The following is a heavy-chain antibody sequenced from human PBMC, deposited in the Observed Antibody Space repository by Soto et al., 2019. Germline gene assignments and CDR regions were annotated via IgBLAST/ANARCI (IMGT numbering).Heavy chain of an antibody. Sequence: QVQLVQSGAEVKKPGSSVRVSCKASGDSVSSYTITWVRQAPGQGLEWLGGIIPIFGATTYAQKFQARVTLTADESTTTAYMELSRLTSEDTAVYYCAREGARTSCSGDHCQQLYNWIDPWGQGTLVTVSS. D-gene: IGHD2-21*01. V-gene: IGHV1-69*01. CDR3: AREGARTSCSGDHCQQLYNWIDP. J-gene: IGHJ5*02. CDR1: GDSVSSYT. CDR2: IIPIFGAT.